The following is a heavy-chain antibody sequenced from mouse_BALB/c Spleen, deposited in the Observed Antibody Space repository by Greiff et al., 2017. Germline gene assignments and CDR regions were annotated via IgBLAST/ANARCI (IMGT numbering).Heavy chain of an antibody. CDR1: GYTFTDYA. V-gene: IGHV1S137*01. J-gene: IGHJ4*01. CDR3: ARDHYGSSPYAMDY. D-gene: IGHD1-1*01. CDR2: ISTYYGDA. Sequence: VQLQQSGAELVRPGVSVKISCKGSGYTFTDYAMHWVKQSHAKSLEWIGVISTYYGDASYNQKFKGKATMTVDKSSSTAYMELARLTSEDSAIYYCARDHYGSSPYAMDYWGQGTSVTVSS.